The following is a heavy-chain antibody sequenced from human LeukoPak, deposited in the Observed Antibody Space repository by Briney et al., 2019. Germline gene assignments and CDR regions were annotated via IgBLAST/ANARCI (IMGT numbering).Heavy chain of an antibody. CDR1: GYTFTTYG. D-gene: IGHD3-22*01. V-gene: IGHV1-2*06. J-gene: IGHJ1*01. CDR2: INPNSGGT. Sequence: GASVKVSCKASGYTFTTYGISWVRQAPGQGLEWMGRINPNSGGTNYAQKFQGRVTMTRDTSISTAYMELSRLTSDDTAVYYCARGYYDSSGFEYFQDWGQGTLVTVSS. CDR3: ARGYYDSSGFEYFQD.